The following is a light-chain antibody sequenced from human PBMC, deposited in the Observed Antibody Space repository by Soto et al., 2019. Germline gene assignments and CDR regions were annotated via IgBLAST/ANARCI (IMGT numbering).Light chain of an antibody. Sequence: EIVLTQSPATLSLSPGERATLSCRASQSVTSSYLAWYQQKPGQAPRLLIYGASSRATGIPDRFSGSASGTDFTLTISRLEPEDFAVYYCQQYGSSPPTFGQGTKVEIK. J-gene: IGKJ1*01. CDR1: QSVTSSY. V-gene: IGKV3-20*01. CDR3: QQYGSSPPT. CDR2: GAS.